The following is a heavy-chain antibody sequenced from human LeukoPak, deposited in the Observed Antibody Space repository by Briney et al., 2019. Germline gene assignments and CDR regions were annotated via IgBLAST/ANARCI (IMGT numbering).Heavy chain of an antibody. CDR3: ARAIRYGSESYYTPTNWFDP. J-gene: IGHJ5*02. CDR1: GFNFSRYG. CDR2: ICCNGVTT. Sequence: GSLRLSCSASGFNFSRYGMSWGRQAPGEGVEWVSTICCNGVTTYYADSVKGRFTISRDNAKNSLYLQMNSLRAEDTAVYYCARAIRYGSESYYTPTNWFDPWGQGTLVTVSS. D-gene: IGHD3-10*01. V-gene: IGHV3-23*01.